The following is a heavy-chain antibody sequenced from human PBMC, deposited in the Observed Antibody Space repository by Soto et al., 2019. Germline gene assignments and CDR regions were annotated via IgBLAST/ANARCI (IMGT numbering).Heavy chain of an antibody. D-gene: IGHD6-19*01. CDR2: IKQDGNEK. J-gene: IGHJ3*02. CDR1: GFTFSDYW. V-gene: IGHV3-7*01. CDR3: ARGLGSSGWYSPWHAFDI. Sequence: PGGSLRLSCAVSGFTFSDYWMSRVRQAPGKGLEWVANIKQDGNEKYYVDSVKGRFTISRDNAKNSLYLQMNSLRAEDTAVYYCARGLGSSGWYSPWHAFDIWGQGTMVTVSS.